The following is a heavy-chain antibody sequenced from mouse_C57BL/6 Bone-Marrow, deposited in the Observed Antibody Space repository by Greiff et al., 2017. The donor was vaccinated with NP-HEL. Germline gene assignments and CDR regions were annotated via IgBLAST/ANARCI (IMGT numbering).Heavy chain of an antibody. Sequence: QVQLQQPGAELVRPGTSVKLSCTASGYTFTSYWMHWVKQRPGQGLEWIGVIDPSDSYTNYIQKFKGKATLTVDTSSSTAYMQLSSLTSEYSAVYYCARRCSGYWFAYWGQGTLVTVSA. J-gene: IGHJ3*01. CDR3: ARRCSGYWFAY. D-gene: IGHD3-1*01. CDR2: IDPSDSYT. V-gene: IGHV1-59*01. CDR1: GYTFTSYW.